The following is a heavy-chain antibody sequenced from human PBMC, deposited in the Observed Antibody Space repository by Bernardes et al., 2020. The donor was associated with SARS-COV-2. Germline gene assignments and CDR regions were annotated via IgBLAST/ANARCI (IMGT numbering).Heavy chain of an antibody. V-gene: IGHV4-4*08. CDR1: GCSLSNSY. Sequence: SGSLRLTCTVSGCSLSNSYRSWIRQPPGKGLEWIGYIYTNRHTNYNPSLKSRVTISVDTSKSQFSLKLSSVTAADTAVYYCAKSVDFCSGYYRSYYSYMDVWGKGSTVTVS. D-gene: IGHD3-3*01. CDR2: IYTNRHT. J-gene: IGHJ6*03. CDR3: AKSVDFCSGYYRSYYSYMDV.